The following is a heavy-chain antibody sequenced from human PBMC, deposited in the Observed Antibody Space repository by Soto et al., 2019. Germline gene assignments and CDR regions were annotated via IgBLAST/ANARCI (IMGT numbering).Heavy chain of an antibody. J-gene: IGHJ4*02. Sequence: GSGPTLVNPTQTLTLTCTFSGFSLSTSGVGVGRIRQPPGKALEWLALIYWDDDKRYSPSLKSRLTITTDTSMCLVCLTMTSMDPLDTATYFCARGVTGIVTGSFDDWGQGTAVAVSS. V-gene: IGHV2-5*02. CDR1: GFSLSTSGVG. D-gene: IGHD2-8*02. CDR3: ARGVTGIVTGSFDD. CDR2: IYWDDDK.